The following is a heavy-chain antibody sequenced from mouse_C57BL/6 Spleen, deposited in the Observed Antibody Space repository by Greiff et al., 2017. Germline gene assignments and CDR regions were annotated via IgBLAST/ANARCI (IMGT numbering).Heavy chain of an antibody. CDR3: ARRGNGKGDD. D-gene: IGHD1-1*01. J-gene: IGHJ2*01. CDR2: INPGCGGT. V-gene: IGHV1-54*01. CDR1: GYAFTNYL. Sequence: VQLQQSVAELVRPGTSVKVSCKASGYAFTNYLIEWVKQRPGQGLEWIGVINPGCGGTNYNEKFKGKATLTADKSSSTAYMQLSSLTSEDSAVYFCARRGNGKGDDGGQGTTLTVSS.